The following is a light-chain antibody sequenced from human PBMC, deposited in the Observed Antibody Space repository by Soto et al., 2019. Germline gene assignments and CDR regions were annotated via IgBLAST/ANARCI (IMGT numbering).Light chain of an antibody. CDR3: QQRNNWPIT. Sequence: EIVLTQSPATLSLSPGERATLSCRASQSVSSYLAWYQQKPDQAPRLLIYDASNRATGIPVRFSGSGSGTDFTLTISSLEPEDFALYYCQQRNNWPITFGQGTRLEIK. J-gene: IGKJ5*01. CDR2: DAS. V-gene: IGKV3-11*01. CDR1: QSVSSY.